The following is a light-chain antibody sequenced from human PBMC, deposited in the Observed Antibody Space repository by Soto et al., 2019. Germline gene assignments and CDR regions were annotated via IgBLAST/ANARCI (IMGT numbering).Light chain of an antibody. J-gene: IGKJ1*01. CDR3: QQRSKMPLT. CDR2: DAS. CDR1: QSVRNY. V-gene: IGKV3-11*01. Sequence: EIVLTQSPATLSLSPGETATLSCRASQSVRNYLAWYQQKPGQAPRLLIYDASNRATGIPARFSGTGSETDFTLTISRLEPQDFAIYYCQQRSKMPLTFGHGTKVDIK.